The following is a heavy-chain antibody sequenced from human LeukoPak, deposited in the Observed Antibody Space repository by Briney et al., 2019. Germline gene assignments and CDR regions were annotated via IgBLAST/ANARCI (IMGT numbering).Heavy chain of an antibody. CDR3: ARDGHYDILTGLFDY. Sequence: GGSLRLSCVASGFTFSDYYMSWIRQAPWKGLEWVSYISSSGSTIYYADSVKGRFTISRDNAKNSLYLQMNSLRAEDTAVYYCARDGHYDILTGLFDYWGQGTLVTVSS. D-gene: IGHD3-9*01. V-gene: IGHV3-11*01. CDR1: GFTFSDYY. CDR2: ISSSGSTI. J-gene: IGHJ4*02.